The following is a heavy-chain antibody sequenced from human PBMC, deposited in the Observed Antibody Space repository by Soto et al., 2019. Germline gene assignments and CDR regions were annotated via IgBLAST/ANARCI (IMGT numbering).Heavy chain of an antibody. CDR1: GFRYSSYA. V-gene: IGHV3-23*01. Sequence: EVQLLESGGGLVQPGGSLRLSRAASGFRYSSYALSWVRQAPGKGLEWVSSVSGGGGDTSYADSVRGRFTISRDNSKNTLYLQMNSLRADDAAVYYCVRSFTWYSEADFWGQGTLVTVSS. J-gene: IGHJ4*02. D-gene: IGHD6-13*01. CDR2: VSGGGGDT. CDR3: VRSFTWYSEADF.